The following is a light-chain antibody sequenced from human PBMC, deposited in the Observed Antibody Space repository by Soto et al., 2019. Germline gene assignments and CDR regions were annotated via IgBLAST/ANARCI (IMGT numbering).Light chain of an antibody. J-gene: IGKJ1*01. V-gene: IGKV1-5*01. CDR1: QNIGRW. CDR3: QQYNSYSWT. Sequence: DIQMTQSPSTLSASIGDRVIISCRASQNIGRWLAWYQQKPGTAPNLQIYHASNLRGGVPSRFSGGGSGTEFTLTISSLQPDDIATYSCQQYNSYSWTFGQGTKVDIK. CDR2: HAS.